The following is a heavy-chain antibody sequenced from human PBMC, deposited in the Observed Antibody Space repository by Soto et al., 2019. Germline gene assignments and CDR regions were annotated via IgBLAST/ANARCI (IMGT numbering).Heavy chain of an antibody. D-gene: IGHD1-1*01. Sequence: GGSLRLSCAASGFTFSDYYMSWIRQAPGKGLEWVSYISSSGSTIYYADSVKGRFTISRDNAKNSLYLQMNSLGAEDTAVYYCARETRIVYYYGMDVWGQGTTVTVSS. CDR3: ARETRIVYYYGMDV. V-gene: IGHV3-11*01. CDR2: ISSSGSTI. J-gene: IGHJ6*02. CDR1: GFTFSDYY.